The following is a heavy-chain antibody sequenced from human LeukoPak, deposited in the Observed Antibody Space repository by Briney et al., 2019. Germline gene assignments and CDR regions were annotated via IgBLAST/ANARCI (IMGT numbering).Heavy chain of an antibody. J-gene: IGHJ3*02. CDR2: IYSGST. V-gene: IGHV4-39*01. CDR1: GGSISNSNYY. Sequence: SETLSLTCTVSGGSISNSNYYWGWIRQPPGKGLEWIGSIYSGSTYYSPSLKSRVTKSVDTSKNQFSLRLTSVTAADTAVYYCARHWSANTYYYDSSGYDAFDIWGQGTMVTVSS. D-gene: IGHD3-22*01. CDR3: ARHWSANTYYYDSSGYDAFDI.